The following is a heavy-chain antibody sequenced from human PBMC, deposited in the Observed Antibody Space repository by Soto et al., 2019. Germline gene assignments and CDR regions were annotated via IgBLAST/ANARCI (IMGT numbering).Heavy chain of an antibody. CDR2: IYYSGST. Sequence: QVQLQESGPGLVKPSQTLSLTCIVSGGSIRSGDYYWSWIRQPPGKGLESMGYIYYSGSTYYNPSLKSRVTITVDASKNQFTLKLSSVTAADTAVYYCARSLRWGPAFDYWGQGTLVTVSS. V-gene: IGHV4-30-4*01. D-gene: IGHD7-27*01. J-gene: IGHJ4*02. CDR3: ARSLRWGPAFDY. CDR1: GGSIRSGDYY.